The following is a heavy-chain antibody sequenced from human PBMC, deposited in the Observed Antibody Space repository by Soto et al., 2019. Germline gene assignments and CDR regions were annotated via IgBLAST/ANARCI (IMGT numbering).Heavy chain of an antibody. CDR1: GFTVSNNY. V-gene: IGHV3-66*01. CDR2: IYSGGAT. D-gene: IGHD1-1*01. J-gene: IGHJ4*02. Sequence: EVQLVESGGGLVQPGGSLRLSCAASGFTVSNNYMRWVRQAPGKGLEWVSLIYSGGATYYADSVKGRFTISRDNSKNTLYRQMNSLGAEDTAVYYCARDGTYNWVGGQGILVTVSS. CDR3: ARDGTYNWV.